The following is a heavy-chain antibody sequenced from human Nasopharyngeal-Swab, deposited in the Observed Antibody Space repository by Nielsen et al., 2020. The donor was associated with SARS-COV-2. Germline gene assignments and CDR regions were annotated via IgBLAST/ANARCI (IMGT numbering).Heavy chain of an antibody. V-gene: IGHV4-59*08. Sequence: GSLRLSCTVSGGSISSYYWTWIRQPPGKGLECIGYISYSGSTNYNPSLKSRVTISVDTSKNQFSLKLSSVTAADTAVYYCTGRTLSSSGYYFDYWGQGTLVTVSS. J-gene: IGHJ4*02. CDR2: ISYSGST. D-gene: IGHD2-2*01. CDR3: TGRTLSSSGYYFDY. CDR1: GGSISSYY.